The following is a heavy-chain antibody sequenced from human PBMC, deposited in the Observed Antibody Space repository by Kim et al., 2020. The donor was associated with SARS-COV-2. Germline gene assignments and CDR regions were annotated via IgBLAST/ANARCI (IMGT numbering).Heavy chain of an antibody. V-gene: IGHV1-3*01. CDR3: ARDSGARGAAAGTADY. Sequence: ASVKVSCKASGYTFTSYAMHWVRQAPGQRLEWMGWINAGNGNTKYSQKFQGRVTITRDTSASTAYMELSSLRSEDTAVYYCARDSGARGAAAGTADYWGQGTLVTVSS. CDR2: INAGNGNT. D-gene: IGHD6-13*01. CDR1: GYTFTSYA. J-gene: IGHJ4*02.